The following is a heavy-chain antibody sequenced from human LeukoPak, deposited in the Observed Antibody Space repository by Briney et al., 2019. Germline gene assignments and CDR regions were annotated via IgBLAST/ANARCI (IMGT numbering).Heavy chain of an antibody. J-gene: IGHJ4*02. V-gene: IGHV3-23*01. CDR3: AKDQVPTCSGGSCYGGLDY. D-gene: IGHD2-15*01. Sequence: GGSLRLSCAASGFTFSNYAMTWVRQPPGKGLEWVSTISGSGGRTYYADSVKGRFTISRDDSKNTLYLQMNSLRAEDTAVYYCAKDQVPTCSGGSCYGGLDYWGQGTLVTVSS. CDR1: GFTFSNYA. CDR2: ISGSGGRT.